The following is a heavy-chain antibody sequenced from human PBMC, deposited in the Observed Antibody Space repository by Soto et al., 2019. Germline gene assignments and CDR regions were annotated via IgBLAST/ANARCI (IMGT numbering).Heavy chain of an antibody. J-gene: IGHJ4*02. D-gene: IGHD2-15*01. CDR3: ARRDSGGFYRFFDS. V-gene: IGHV1-69*06. CDR2: TGSGTGPG. Sequence: SVKVSCKASGGSLSTNPISWVRQAPGQGLEWMGGTGSGTGPGNHAQKFQGRLTVTADKSTSTVYMELTNLSSEDTAVYYCARRDSGGFYRFFDSWGQGTLVTVSP. CDR1: GGSLSTNP.